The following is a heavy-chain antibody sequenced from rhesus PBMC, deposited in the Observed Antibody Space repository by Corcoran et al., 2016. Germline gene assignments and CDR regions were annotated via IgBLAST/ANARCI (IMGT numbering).Heavy chain of an antibody. Sequence: QLQLQESGPGLVKPSETLSVTCAVSGGSISSSYWSWIRQAPGKGLEWIGYIYGSVTTTNSNPSLTSPVTLSLATSKNQLSLKLSSVTAADTAVYYCASTLPSSSFDYWGQGVLVTVSS. CDR2: IYGSVTTT. J-gene: IGHJ4*01. CDR3: ASTLPSSSFDY. V-gene: IGHV4-169*02. CDR1: GGSISSSY. D-gene: IGHD2-15*01.